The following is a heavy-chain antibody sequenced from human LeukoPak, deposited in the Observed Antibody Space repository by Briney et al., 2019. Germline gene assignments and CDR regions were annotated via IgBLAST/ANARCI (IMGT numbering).Heavy chain of an antibody. V-gene: IGHV3-30-3*01. Sequence: PGKSLRLSCAASGFTFSGYPIHWVRQAPGKGLEWGAVISYDGSNKYYADSVKGRFTISRDNSKNTLYLQMNSLRAEDTAVYYCARDEREGLKYYFEYWGQGTLVTVSS. CDR3: ARDEREGLKYYFEY. CDR1: GFTFSGYP. J-gene: IGHJ4*02. CDR2: ISYDGSNK. D-gene: IGHD1-1*01.